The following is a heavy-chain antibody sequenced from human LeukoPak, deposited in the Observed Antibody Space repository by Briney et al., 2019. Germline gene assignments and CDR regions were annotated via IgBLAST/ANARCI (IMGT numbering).Heavy chain of an antibody. V-gene: IGHV1-18*01. J-gene: IGHJ4*02. CDR2: ITTYNGYA. D-gene: IGHD3-10*01. CDR1: GYTFTSYD. CDR3: TRFVGSEDF. Sequence: ASVKVSCKASGYTFTSYDINWVRQAPGQGFEWMGWITTYNGYASYAQKFQGRVSMTTDTSTSTAYMELRSLTSDDTAVYYCTRFVGSEDFWGQGTLVTVSS.